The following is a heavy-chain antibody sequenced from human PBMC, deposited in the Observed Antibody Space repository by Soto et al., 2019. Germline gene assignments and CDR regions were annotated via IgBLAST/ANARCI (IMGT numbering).Heavy chain of an antibody. CDR3: ARSAPRSGYWPLGYYYGMDV. CDR1: GYTFTSYG. V-gene: IGHV1-18*01. J-gene: IGHJ6*02. D-gene: IGHD3-3*01. Sequence: QVQLVQSGAEVKKPGASVKVSCKASGYTFTSYGISWVRQAPGQGLEWMGWISAYNGNTNYAQKLQGRVTMPTDTSTSTAYMELRSLRSDDTAVYYCARSAPRSGYWPLGYYYGMDVWGQGTTVTVSS. CDR2: ISAYNGNT.